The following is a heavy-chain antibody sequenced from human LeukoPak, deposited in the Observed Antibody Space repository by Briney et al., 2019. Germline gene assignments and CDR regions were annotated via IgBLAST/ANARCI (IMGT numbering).Heavy chain of an antibody. D-gene: IGHD2-15*01. CDR3: ARVRCSGGSCYSGEFDY. CDR2: ISSSSSTI. V-gene: IGHV3-48*01. Sequence: PGGSLGLSCAASGFTFSSYSMNWVRQAPGKGLEWVSYISSSSSTIYYADSVKGRFTISRDNAKNSLYLQMNSLRAEDTAVYYCARVRCSGGSCYSGEFDYWGQGTLVTVSS. CDR1: GFTFSSYS. J-gene: IGHJ4*02.